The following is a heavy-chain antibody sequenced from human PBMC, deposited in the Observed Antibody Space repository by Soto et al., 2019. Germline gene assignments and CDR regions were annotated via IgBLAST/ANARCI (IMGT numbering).Heavy chain of an antibody. Sequence: GSGPTLVNPTQTLTLTCTFSGFSLSTSGVGVGWIRQPPGKALEWLALIYWNDDKRYSPSLKSRLTITKDTSKNQVVLTMTNMDPVDTATFFCALRRSNDILTGSNPFDFWGQGTLVTVSS. CDR3: ALRRSNDILTGSNPFDF. CDR2: IYWNDDK. J-gene: IGHJ4*02. CDR1: GFSLSTSGVG. V-gene: IGHV2-5*01. D-gene: IGHD3-9*01.